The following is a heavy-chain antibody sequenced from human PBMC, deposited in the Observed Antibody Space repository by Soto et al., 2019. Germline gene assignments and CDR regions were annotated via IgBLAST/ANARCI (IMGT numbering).Heavy chain of an antibody. D-gene: IGHD2-2*01. Sequence: PGGSLRLSCTASGSTFRTYGMNWVRQAPGKGLEWVSSISNSGDYIYYADSVQGRFTISRDNAKNSLYLQMNSLRAEDTAVYFCARDESAGSSIRYWGQGIPVT. J-gene: IGHJ4*02. CDR2: ISNSGDYI. CDR3: ARDESAGSSIRY. CDR1: GSTFRTYG. V-gene: IGHV3-21*01.